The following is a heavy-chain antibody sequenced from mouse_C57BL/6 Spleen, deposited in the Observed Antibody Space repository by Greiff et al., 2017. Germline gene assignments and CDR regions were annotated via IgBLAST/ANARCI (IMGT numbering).Heavy chain of an antibody. Sequence: VQLQQSGPELVKPGASVKISCKASGYTFTDYYMNWVKQSHGKSLEWIGDINPNNGGTSYNQKFKGKATLTVDKSSSTAYMELRSQTSEDSAVYYCARNYYVYFDVWGTGTTVTVSS. CDR1: GYTFTDYY. V-gene: IGHV1-26*01. CDR3: ARNYYVYFDV. J-gene: IGHJ1*03. CDR2: INPNNGGT. D-gene: IGHD2-1*01.